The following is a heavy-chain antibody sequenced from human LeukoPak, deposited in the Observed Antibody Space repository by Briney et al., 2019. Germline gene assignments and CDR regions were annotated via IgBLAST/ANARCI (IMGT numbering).Heavy chain of an antibody. Sequence: PGGSLRLSCAASGIIITSYWMSWVRQTPGKGLEWVANIKQDGSEKNYVDSVKGRFTIFRENARNSLYLQMNSLRAEDTAVYYCASHSYGYNHWGQGTLVIVSS. V-gene: IGHV3-7*01. CDR3: ASHSYGYNH. D-gene: IGHD3-16*01. J-gene: IGHJ5*02. CDR1: GIIITSYW. CDR2: IKQDGSEK.